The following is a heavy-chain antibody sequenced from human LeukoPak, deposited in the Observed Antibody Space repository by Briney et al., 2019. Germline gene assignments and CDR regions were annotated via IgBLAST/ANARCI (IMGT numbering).Heavy chain of an antibody. V-gene: IGHV4-39*07. J-gene: IGHJ4*02. CDR1: GGSISSSSYY. CDR3: ARGGYYYGSGTYYKGVDY. CDR2: IYYSGST. Sequence: SETLSLTCTVSGGSISSSSYYWGWIRQPPGKGLEWIGSIYYSGSTYYNPSLKSRVTISVDTSKNQFSLKLSSVTAADTAVYYCARGGYYYGSGTYYKGVDYWGQGTLVTVSS. D-gene: IGHD3-10*01.